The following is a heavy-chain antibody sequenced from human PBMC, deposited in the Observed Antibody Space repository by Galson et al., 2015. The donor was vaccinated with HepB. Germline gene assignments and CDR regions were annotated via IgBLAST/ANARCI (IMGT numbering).Heavy chain of an antibody. CDR2: ISSSSSYI. CDR1: GFTFSSYS. D-gene: IGHD3-10*01. Sequence: SLRPSCAASGFTFSSYSMNWVRQAPGKGLEWVSSISSSSSYIYYADSVKGRFTISRDNAKNSLYLQMNSLRAEDTAVYYCARDSRYYGSGSLNAFDIWGQGTMVTVSS. V-gene: IGHV3-21*01. CDR3: ARDSRYYGSGSLNAFDI. J-gene: IGHJ3*02.